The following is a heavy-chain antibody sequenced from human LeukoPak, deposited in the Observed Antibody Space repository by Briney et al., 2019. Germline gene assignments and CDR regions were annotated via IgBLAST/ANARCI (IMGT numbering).Heavy chain of an antibody. CDR2: IYYSGST. Sequence: PSETLSLTCTVSGGSISSADYYWSWIRQHPGKGLEWIGYIYYSGSTYYNPSLKSRVTISVDTSKNQFSLKLSSVTAADTAVYYCARQKWESSGWVEYWGQGTLVTVSS. V-gene: IGHV4-31*03. CDR1: GGSISSADYY. CDR3: ARQKWESSGWVEY. D-gene: IGHD6-19*01. J-gene: IGHJ4*02.